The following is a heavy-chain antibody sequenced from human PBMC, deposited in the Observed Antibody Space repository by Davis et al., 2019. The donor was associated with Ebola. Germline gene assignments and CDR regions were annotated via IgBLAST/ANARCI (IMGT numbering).Heavy chain of an antibody. D-gene: IGHD2-15*01. CDR3: ARDKSSSYCYGMDV. J-gene: IGHJ6*02. CDR1: GFTFSTYW. CDR2: IKQDGSEK. Sequence: GGSLRLSCAASGFTFSTYWMNWVRQAPGKGLEWVANIKQDGSEKYYADSAKGRFTISRDNVKNTLYLQMNSLRAEDTAVYYCARDKSSSYCYGMDVWGQGTTVTVSS. V-gene: IGHV3-7*01.